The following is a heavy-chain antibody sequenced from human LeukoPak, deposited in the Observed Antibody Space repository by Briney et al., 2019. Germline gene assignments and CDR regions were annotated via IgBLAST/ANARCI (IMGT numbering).Heavy chain of an antibody. J-gene: IGHJ4*02. CDR2: IIPIFGTA. D-gene: IGHD6-13*01. Sequence: ASVEVSCKASGGTFSSYAITWVRQAPGQGLEWMGRIIPIFGTANYAQKFQGRVTITTDESTRTAYMELSSLRSEDTAVYYCARERPPGDSSSWFLEGYFDIWGQGSLVIVSS. CDR3: ARERPPGDSSSWFLEGYFDI. V-gene: IGHV1-69*05. CDR1: GGTFSSYA.